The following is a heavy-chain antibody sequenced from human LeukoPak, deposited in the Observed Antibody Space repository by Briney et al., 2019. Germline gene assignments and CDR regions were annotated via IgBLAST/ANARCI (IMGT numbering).Heavy chain of an antibody. Sequence: ASVKVSCKASGYTFTSYSLSWVRQAPGQGLEWMGWISAYNGNTNYAQKLQGRVTMTTDTSTSTAYMELRSLRSDDTAVYYCARQPDTHCGGDCYSWFDYWGQGTLVTVSS. D-gene: IGHD2-21*02. CDR2: ISAYNGNT. CDR3: ARQPDTHCGGDCYSWFDY. CDR1: GYTFTSYS. V-gene: IGHV1-18*01. J-gene: IGHJ4*02.